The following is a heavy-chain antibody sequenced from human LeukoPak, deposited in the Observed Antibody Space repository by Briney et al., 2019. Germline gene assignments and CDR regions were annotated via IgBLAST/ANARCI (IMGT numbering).Heavy chain of an antibody. CDR1: GGSFSGYY. CDR2: INHSGST. Sequence: SETLSLTCAVYGGSFSGYYWSWIRQPPGKGLEWIGEINHSGSTNYNPSLKSRDTISVDTSKNQFSLKLSSVTAADTAVYYCARGRRGDIVVVPAARLDYWGQGTLVTVSS. V-gene: IGHV4-34*01. D-gene: IGHD2-2*01. CDR3: ARGRRGDIVVVPAARLDY. J-gene: IGHJ4*02.